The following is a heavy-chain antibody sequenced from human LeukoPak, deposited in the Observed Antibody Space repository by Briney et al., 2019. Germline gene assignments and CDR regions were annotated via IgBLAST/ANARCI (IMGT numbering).Heavy chain of an antibody. CDR2: TWYDGSNK. CDR1: GFTFSNFG. V-gene: IGHV3-33*01. CDR3: ARLPINYYFMDV. J-gene: IGHJ6*03. Sequence: GTSLRLSCAASGFTFSNFGMHWVRQAPDKGLEWVAATWYDGSNKYYADSVKGRFTISRDNAKNSLYLQMNSLRAEDTAVYYCARLPINYYFMDVWGKGTTVTVSS. D-gene: IGHD2-21*01.